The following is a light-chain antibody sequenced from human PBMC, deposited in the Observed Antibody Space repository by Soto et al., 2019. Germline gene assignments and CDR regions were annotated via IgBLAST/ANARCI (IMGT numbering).Light chain of an antibody. V-gene: IGKV3-20*01. CDR2: GAS. CDR1: QSVSSY. J-gene: IGKJ1*01. CDR3: QHYGFSPRWT. Sequence: EIVLTQSPATLSLSPGERATLSCRASQSVSSYLAWFQQKPGQAPRLLIYGASRRATGIPDRFSSSGSGTDFTLTISRLEPEDFAVYYCQHYGFSPRWTFGQGTKVDIK.